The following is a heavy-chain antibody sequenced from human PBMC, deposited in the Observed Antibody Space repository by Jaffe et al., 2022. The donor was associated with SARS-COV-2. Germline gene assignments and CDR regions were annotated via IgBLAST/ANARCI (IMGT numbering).Heavy chain of an antibody. CDR3: ARAGISSSWSFNWFDP. J-gene: IGHJ5*02. CDR1: GFTFSSYA. Sequence: QVQLVESGGGVVQPGRSLRLSCAASGFTFSSYAMHWVRQAPGKGLEWVAVISYDGSNKYYADSVKGRFTISRDNSKNTLYLQMNSLRAEDTAVYYCARAGISSSWSFNWFDPWGQGTLVTVSS. V-gene: IGHV3-30-3*01. D-gene: IGHD6-13*01. CDR2: ISYDGSNK.